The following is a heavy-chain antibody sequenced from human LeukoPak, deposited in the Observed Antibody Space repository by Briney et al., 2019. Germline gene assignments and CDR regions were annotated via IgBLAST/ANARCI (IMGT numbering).Heavy chain of an antibody. Sequence: PGGSLRLSCAASGFTFSSQSMNWGRQAPGKGLEWVSSISSSSSYRYYADSVKGRFTISRDNAKNSLYLQMNSLRAEDTAVYYCARDLVMASANYDYIWGSYRPAWGQGTLVTVSS. CDR1: GFTFSSQS. D-gene: IGHD3-16*02. CDR2: ISSSSSYR. CDR3: ARDLVMASANYDYIWGSYRPA. V-gene: IGHV3-21*01. J-gene: IGHJ5*02.